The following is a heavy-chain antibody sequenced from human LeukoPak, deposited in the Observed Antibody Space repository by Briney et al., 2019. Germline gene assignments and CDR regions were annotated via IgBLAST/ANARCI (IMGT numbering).Heavy chain of an antibody. Sequence: GSLRLSCAASGFTFSSYGMHWVRQAPGKGLEWVAVIWYDGSNKHYADSVKGRFTISRDNSKNTLYLQMNSLRAEDTAVYYCAKGTGYNWNEPGFDYWGQGTLVTVSS. CDR3: AKGTGYNWNEPGFDY. V-gene: IGHV3-33*06. CDR1: GFTFSSYG. CDR2: IWYDGSNK. J-gene: IGHJ4*02. D-gene: IGHD1-1*01.